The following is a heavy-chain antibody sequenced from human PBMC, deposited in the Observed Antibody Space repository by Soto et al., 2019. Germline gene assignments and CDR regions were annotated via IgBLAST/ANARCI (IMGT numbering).Heavy chain of an antibody. CDR3: ARVRIAVASRPYYFDY. CDR2: IYHSGST. Sequence: SETLSLTCAVSGGSISSSNWWSWVRQPPGKGLEWIGEIYHSGSTNYNPSLKSRVTISVDKSKNQFSLKLSSVTAADTAVYYCARVRIAVASRPYYFDYWGQGTLVTVSS. CDR1: GGSISSSNW. D-gene: IGHD6-19*01. V-gene: IGHV4-4*02. J-gene: IGHJ4*02.